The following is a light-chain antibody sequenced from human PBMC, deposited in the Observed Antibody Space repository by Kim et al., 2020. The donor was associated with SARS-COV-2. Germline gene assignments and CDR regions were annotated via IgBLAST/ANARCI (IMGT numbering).Light chain of an antibody. CDR3: SSYTTTNTLI. Sequence: QSALTQPPSVSGSPGQSVTISCTGTSSDVGPYDRVSWYQQSPGTAPKLLILAVSSRPSGVPDRFSGSKSGNTASLTISGPQAEDEADYYCSSYTTTNTLIFGGGTQLTVL. J-gene: IGLJ2*01. CDR2: AVS. CDR1: SSDVGPYDR. V-gene: IGLV2-18*02.